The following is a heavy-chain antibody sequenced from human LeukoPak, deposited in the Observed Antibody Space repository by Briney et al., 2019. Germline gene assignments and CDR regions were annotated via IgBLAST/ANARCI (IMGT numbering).Heavy chain of an antibody. CDR3: VRDWDHYDFDS. CDR2: INPAGNYA. V-gene: IGHV3-74*01. CDR1: GFTFRSYA. Sequence: TGGSLRLSCAASGFTFRSYAIHWVRQAPGKGLVWVSRINPAGNYANYADSVKGRFTISRDNAKNTVYLQMNSLRAEDTALFYCVRDWDHYDFDSWGQGTLVTVSP. J-gene: IGHJ5*01. D-gene: IGHD3-3*01.